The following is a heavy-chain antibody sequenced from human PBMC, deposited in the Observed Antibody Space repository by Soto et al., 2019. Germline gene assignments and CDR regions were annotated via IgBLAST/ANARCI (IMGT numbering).Heavy chain of an antibody. CDR2: IGSKGETYAT. J-gene: IGHJ4*02. CDR1: GFTFGASA. Sequence: GGSLRLSCAASGFTFGASALQWVRQASGKGLEWLGRIGSKGETYATTYAASVKGRFTISRDDSKNTLYLQMNSLKTEDTAVYYCTTVGYDSSGYSDCWGQGTLVTVSS. V-gene: IGHV3-73*01. CDR3: TTVGYDSSGYSDC. D-gene: IGHD3-22*01.